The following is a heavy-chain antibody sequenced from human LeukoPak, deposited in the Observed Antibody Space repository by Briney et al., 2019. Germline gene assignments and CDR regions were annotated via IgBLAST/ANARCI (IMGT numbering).Heavy chain of an antibody. J-gene: IGHJ5*02. Sequence: ASVKVSCKASGGTFSSYAISWVRQAPGQGLEWMGVINPSGGSTRYAQKFQGRVTMTRDMSTSTVDMELSSLRSEDTAVYYCARDGCSSTTNCDENNWFDPWGQGTLVIVSS. V-gene: IGHV1-46*01. CDR2: INPSGGST. CDR3: ARDGCSSTTNCDENNWFDP. CDR1: GGTFSSYA. D-gene: IGHD2/OR15-2a*01.